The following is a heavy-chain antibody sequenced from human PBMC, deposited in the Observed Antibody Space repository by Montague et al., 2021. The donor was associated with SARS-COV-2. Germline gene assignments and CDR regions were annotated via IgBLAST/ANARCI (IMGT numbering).Heavy chain of an antibody. Sequence: SETLSLTCTVSGGSIGGTNYYWDWIRQSPGKGLEWIGNIFQSGGISYNPSLKSRVTISVDTSSSQFSLRMSSVTAADTAVYYCARAWQPLIHEGFGWFDPWGQGTLVTVSS. D-gene: IGHD6-13*01. J-gene: IGHJ5*02. CDR3: ARAWQPLIHEGFGWFDP. V-gene: IGHV4-39*07. CDR2: IFQSGGI. CDR1: GGSIGGTNYY.